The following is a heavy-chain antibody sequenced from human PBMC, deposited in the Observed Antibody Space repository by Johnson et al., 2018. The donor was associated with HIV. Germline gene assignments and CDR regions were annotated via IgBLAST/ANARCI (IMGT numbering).Heavy chain of an antibody. Sequence: MQLVESGGGVVQPGRSLRLSCAASGFTFSSYAMHWVRQAPGKGLEWVANIKQDGSEKYYVDSVKGRFTISRDNAKNSLYLQMNSLRAEDTAVYYCARDGRWPRDAFDIWGQGIMVTVSS. CDR1: GFTFSSYA. D-gene: IGHD4-23*01. CDR2: IKQDGSEK. V-gene: IGHV3-7*01. CDR3: ARDGRWPRDAFDI. J-gene: IGHJ3*02.